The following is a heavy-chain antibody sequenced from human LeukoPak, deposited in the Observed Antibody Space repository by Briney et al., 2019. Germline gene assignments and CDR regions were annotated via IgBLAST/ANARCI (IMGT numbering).Heavy chain of an antibody. V-gene: IGHV4-34*01. J-gene: IGHJ5*02. CDR3: ARREYDYVWGSYRHNWFDP. D-gene: IGHD3-16*02. Sequence: SETLSLTCAVYGGSFSGYYWSWIRQPPGKGLEWIGEINHSGSTNYNPSLKSRVTISVDTSKNQFSLKLSSVTAADTAVYYCARREYDYVWGSYRHNWFDPWGQGTLVTVSS. CDR2: INHSGST. CDR1: GGSFSGYY.